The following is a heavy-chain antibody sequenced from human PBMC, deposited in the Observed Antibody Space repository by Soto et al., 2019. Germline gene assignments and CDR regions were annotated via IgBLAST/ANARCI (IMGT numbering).Heavy chain of an antibody. CDR3: ARVSYEPGYQLYGMDV. V-gene: IGHV1-69*13. CDR2: IIPIFGTA. J-gene: IGHJ6*02. D-gene: IGHD2-2*01. Sequence: ASVKVSCKASGGTFSSYAISWVRQAPGQGLEWMGGIIPIFGTANYAQKFQGRVTITADESTSTAYMELSSLRSEDTAVYYCARVSYEPGYQLYGMDVWGQGTTVTVSS. CDR1: GGTFSSYA.